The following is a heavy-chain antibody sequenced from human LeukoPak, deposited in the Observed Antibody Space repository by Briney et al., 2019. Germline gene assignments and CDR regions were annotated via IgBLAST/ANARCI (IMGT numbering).Heavy chain of an antibody. J-gene: IGHJ4*02. D-gene: IGHD3-22*01. Sequence: PGGSLRLSCAASGFTFDDYGMSWVRQAPGKGLVWVSRINSDGSSTSYADSVKGRFTISRDNAKNTLYLQMNSLRAEDTAVYYCARGQPYYYDSSGTDYWGQGTLVTVSS. CDR3: ARGQPYYYDSSGTDY. V-gene: IGHV3-74*01. CDR1: GFTFDDYG. CDR2: INSDGSST.